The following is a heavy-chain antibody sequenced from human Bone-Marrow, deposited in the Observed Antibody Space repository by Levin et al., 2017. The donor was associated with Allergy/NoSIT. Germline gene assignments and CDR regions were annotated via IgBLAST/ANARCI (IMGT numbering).Heavy chain of an antibody. D-gene: IGHD2-15*01. Sequence: EASVKVSCKASGYTFTNFYMHWVRQAPGQGLEWMGFINPSDGTTNYAQRFQGRVTMTSDTSTSTVYMELTSLRSDDTAVFYCLVSAGGFDSWGQGTLVTVSS. J-gene: IGHJ4*02. V-gene: IGHV1-46*01. CDR3: LVSAGGFDS. CDR2: INPSDGTT. CDR1: GYTFTNFY.